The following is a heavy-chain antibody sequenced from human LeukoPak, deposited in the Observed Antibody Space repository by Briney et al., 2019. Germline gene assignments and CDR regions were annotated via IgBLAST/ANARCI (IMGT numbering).Heavy chain of an antibody. Sequence: GGFLRLSCAASGFTFSSYWMHWVRQAPGKGLEWVSRINEDGSIITYAASVKGRFTISRDNAKNTLYLQMNSLRAEDTAVYYCVRDLILVWTPGDDFDYWGQGTLVTVSS. CDR2: INEDGSII. CDR3: VRDLILVWTPGDDFDY. J-gene: IGHJ4*02. D-gene: IGHD2-8*01. V-gene: IGHV3-74*01. CDR1: GFTFSSYW.